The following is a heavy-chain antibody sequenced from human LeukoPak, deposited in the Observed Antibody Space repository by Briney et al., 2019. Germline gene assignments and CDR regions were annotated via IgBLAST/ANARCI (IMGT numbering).Heavy chain of an antibody. V-gene: IGHV3-30*07. CDR3: ARDQNYYDSSGYPDY. CDR2: ISYDGSNK. D-gene: IGHD3-22*01. Sequence: PGGSLRLSCAASGFTFSSYAMHWVRQAPGKGLEWVAVISYDGSNKYYADSVKGRFTISRDNSKNTLYLQMNSLRAEDTAVYYCARDQNYYDSSGYPDYWGQGTLVTVSS. CDR1: GFTFSSYA. J-gene: IGHJ4*02.